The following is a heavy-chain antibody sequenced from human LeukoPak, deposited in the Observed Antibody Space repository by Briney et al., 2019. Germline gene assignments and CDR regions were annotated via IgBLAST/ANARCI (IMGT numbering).Heavy chain of an antibody. J-gene: IGHJ4*02. CDR2: ISYDGSNK. V-gene: IGHV3-30-3*01. CDR1: GFTFSSYA. D-gene: IGHD2-21*02. CDR3: ARGPIHCGGDCYSVKPFGLDY. Sequence: GGSLRLSCAASGFTFSSYAMHWVRQAPGKGLEWVAVISYDGSNKYYADSVKGRFTISRDNSKNTLYLQMNSLRAEDTAVYYCARGPIHCGGDCYSVKPFGLDYWGQGTLVTVSS.